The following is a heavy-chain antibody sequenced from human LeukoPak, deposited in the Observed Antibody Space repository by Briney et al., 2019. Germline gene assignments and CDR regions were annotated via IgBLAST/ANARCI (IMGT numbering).Heavy chain of an antibody. CDR2: INHSGST. Sequence: SETLSLTCAVYGGSFSGYYWSWIRQPPGKGLEWIGEINHSGSTNYNPSLKSRVTISVDTSKNQFSLKLSSVTAADTAVYYCARSTKKYSYGQQRAFDIWGQGTMVTVSS. J-gene: IGHJ3*02. V-gene: IGHV4-34*01. D-gene: IGHD5-18*01. CDR1: GGSFSGYY. CDR3: ARSTKKYSYGQQRAFDI.